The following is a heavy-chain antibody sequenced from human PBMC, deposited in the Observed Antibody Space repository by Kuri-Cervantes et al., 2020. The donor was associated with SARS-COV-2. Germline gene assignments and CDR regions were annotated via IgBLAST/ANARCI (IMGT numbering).Heavy chain of an antibody. V-gene: IGHV4-39*07. CDR2: IYYSGST. CDR1: GGSISSSSYY. D-gene: IGHD3-3*01. CDR3: AMTVHDFWSGEFDY. Sequence: SETLSLTCTVSGGSISSSSYYWGWIRQPPGEGLEWIGSIYYSGSTYYNPSLKSRVTISVDTSKNQFSLKLSSVTAADTAVYYCAMTVHDFWSGEFDYWGQGTLVTVSS. J-gene: IGHJ4*02.